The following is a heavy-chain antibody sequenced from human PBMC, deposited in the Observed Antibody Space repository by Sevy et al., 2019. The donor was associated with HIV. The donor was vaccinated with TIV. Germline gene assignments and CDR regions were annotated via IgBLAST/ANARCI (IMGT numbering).Heavy chain of an antibody. CDR1: GFTFSDYY. D-gene: IGHD6-13*01. CDR2: ISSSGSTI. J-gene: IGHJ4*02. Sequence: GGSLRLSCAASGFTFSDYYMSWIRQAPGKGLEWVSYISSSGSTIYYADSVKGRFTISRDNAKNSLYLQMNSLRAEDTAVYYCARDLKPSSSWPAEFDHWGQGTLVTVSS. CDR3: ARDLKPSSSWPAEFDH. V-gene: IGHV3-11*01.